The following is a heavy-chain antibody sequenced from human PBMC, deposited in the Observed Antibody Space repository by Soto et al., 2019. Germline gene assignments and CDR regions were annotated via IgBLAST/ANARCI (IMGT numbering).Heavy chain of an antibody. J-gene: IGHJ4*02. CDR3: AKDHGPYGDGLDY. D-gene: IGHD4-17*01. CDR2: ISSRGGRT. CDR1: GFTFNSYA. Sequence: EGSLRLSCAASGFTFNSYAMSWVRQAPGKGLEWVSAISSRGGRTHYADSVKGRFTISRDNSKNTLYLQVNSLRAEDTAVYYCAKDHGPYGDGLDYLGQGTLVTVSS. V-gene: IGHV3-23*01.